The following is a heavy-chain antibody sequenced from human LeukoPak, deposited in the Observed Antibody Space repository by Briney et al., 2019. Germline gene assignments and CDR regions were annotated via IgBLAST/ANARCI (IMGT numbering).Heavy chain of an antibody. D-gene: IGHD6-6*01. CDR1: GYTFTGYY. J-gene: IGHJ4*02. V-gene: IGHV1-2*02. Sequence: GASVKVSCKASGYTFTGYYMHWVRQAPGQGLEWMGWINPNSGGTNYAQKFQGRVTMTRDTSISTAYMELSRLRSDDTAVYYCARAAVLYSSSSGAGGYWGQGTLVTVSS. CDR2: INPNSGGT. CDR3: ARAAVLYSSSSGAGGY.